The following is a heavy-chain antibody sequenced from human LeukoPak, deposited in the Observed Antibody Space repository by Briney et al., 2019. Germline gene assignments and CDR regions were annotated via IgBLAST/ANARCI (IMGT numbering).Heavy chain of an antibody. Sequence: PGGSLRLSCAASGFTFSSYGMYWVRQAPGMGLEWVAVISYDGSNKYYADSVKGRFTISRDNSKNTLYLQMNSLRAEDTAVYYCAKDLVLWFGELFGGFDYWGQGTLVTVSS. V-gene: IGHV3-30*18. D-gene: IGHD3-10*01. CDR2: ISYDGSNK. J-gene: IGHJ4*02. CDR3: AKDLVLWFGELFGGFDY. CDR1: GFTFSSYG.